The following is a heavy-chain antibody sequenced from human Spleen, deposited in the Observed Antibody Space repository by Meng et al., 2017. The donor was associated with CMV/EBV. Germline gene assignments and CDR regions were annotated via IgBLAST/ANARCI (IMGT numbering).Heavy chain of an antibody. Sequence: SETLSLTCTVSSYSISYGYYWGWIRQPPGKGLEWIGSIYHNGITYYNPSLRSRVTISVDTSKNQFVLRLRSVTATDAAVYYCARGLWQDYYYYGMDVWGQGTTVTVSS. CDR1: SYSISYGYY. CDR3: ARGLWQDYYYYGMDV. V-gene: IGHV4-38-2*02. J-gene: IGHJ6*02. D-gene: IGHD2-21*01. CDR2: IYHNGIT.